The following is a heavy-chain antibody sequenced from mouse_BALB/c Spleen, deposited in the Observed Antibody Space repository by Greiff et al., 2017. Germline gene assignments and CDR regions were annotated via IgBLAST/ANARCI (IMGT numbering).Heavy chain of an antibody. V-gene: IGHV2-9*02. CDR3: ARGYGYYFDY. CDR1: GFSLTSYG. Sequence: QVQLKESGPGLVAPSQSLSITCTVSGFSLTSYGVHWVRQPPGKGLEWLGVIWAGGSTNYNSALMSRLSISKDNSKSQVFLKMNSLQTDDTAMYYCARGYGYYFDYWVQGTTLTVSS. D-gene: IGHD1-2*01. CDR2: IWAGGST. J-gene: IGHJ2*01.